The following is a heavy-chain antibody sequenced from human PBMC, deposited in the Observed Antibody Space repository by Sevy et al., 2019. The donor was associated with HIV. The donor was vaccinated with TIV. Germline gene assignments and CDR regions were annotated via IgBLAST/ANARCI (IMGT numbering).Heavy chain of an antibody. CDR1: GFTFSNYG. J-gene: IGHJ2*01. Sequence: GGSLRLSCAASGFTFSNYGMHWVRQAPGKGLEWVAVISYDGSIQYYADSMKGRFTISRDNSKNTLYLQMNSLRAEDTDVYYGAKPYSGNSEYVWDFDLWGRGTLVTVSS. CDR3: AKPYSGNSEYVWDFDL. CDR2: ISYDGSIQ. V-gene: IGHV3-30*18. D-gene: IGHD4-4*01.